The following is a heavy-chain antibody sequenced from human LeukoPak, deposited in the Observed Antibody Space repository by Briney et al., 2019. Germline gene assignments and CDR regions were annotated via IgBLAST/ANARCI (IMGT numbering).Heavy chain of an antibody. J-gene: IGHJ5*02. CDR2: INSRGGK. CDR1: GFTFSSFA. D-gene: IGHD3-10*01. CDR3: TKGGSFSGSYYINWFDP. V-gene: IGHV3-23*01. Sequence: GGSLRLSCAASGFTFSSFAMSWVRQAPGKGLEWVPTINSRGGKNYAESVKGRFTISRDNSKKTLYLQMNSLRPEDTAVYYCTKGGSFSGSYYINWFDPWGQGTLATVSS.